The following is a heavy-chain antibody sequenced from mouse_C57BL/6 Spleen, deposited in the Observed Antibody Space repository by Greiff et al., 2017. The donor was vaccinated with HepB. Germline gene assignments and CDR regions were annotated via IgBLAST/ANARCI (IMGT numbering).Heavy chain of an antibody. Sequence: QVHVKQSGAELVRPGASVTLSCKASGYTFTDYEMHWVKQTPVHGLEWIGAIDPETGGTAYNQKFKGKAILTADKSSSTAYMELRSLTSEDSAVYYCTRGGGRDWYFDVWGTGTTVTVSS. J-gene: IGHJ1*03. V-gene: IGHV1-15*01. CDR2: IDPETGGT. CDR1: GYTFTDYE. D-gene: IGHD1-1*01. CDR3: TRGGGRDWYFDV.